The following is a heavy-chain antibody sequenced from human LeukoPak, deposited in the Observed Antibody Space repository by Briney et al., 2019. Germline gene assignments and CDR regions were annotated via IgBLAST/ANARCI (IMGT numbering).Heavy chain of an antibody. CDR2: ISSGGGNT. V-gene: IGHV3-23*01. J-gene: IGHJ5*02. Sequence: GGSPRLSCAASGFTFITYAMSWIRQAPREGREWVSAISSGGGNTDYADSVKSRFTISRDNSTNTVFLQMNSLRAEDTGVYYCANRISGSSSWGQGTLVTVSS. CDR1: GFTFITYA. D-gene: IGHD1-26*01. CDR3: ANRISGSSS.